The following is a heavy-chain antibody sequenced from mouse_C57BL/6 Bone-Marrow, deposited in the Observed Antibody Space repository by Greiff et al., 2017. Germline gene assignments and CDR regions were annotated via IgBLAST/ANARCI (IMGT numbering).Heavy chain of an antibody. J-gene: IGHJ1*03. CDR2: IEPENGDT. Sequence: EVQLQQSGAELVRPGASVKLSCTASGFNIKDDYMHWVKQRPEQGLEWIGWIEPENGDTEYASKFQGKATITADTSSNTAYLQLSSLTSEDTAVYYCTTGEYYGNYDWYFDVWGTGTTVTVSS. V-gene: IGHV14-4*01. D-gene: IGHD2-1*01. CDR1: GFNIKDDY. CDR3: TTGEYYGNYDWYFDV.